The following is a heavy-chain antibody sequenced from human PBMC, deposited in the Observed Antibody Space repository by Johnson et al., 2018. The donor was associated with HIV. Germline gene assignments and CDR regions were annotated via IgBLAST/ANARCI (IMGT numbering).Heavy chain of an antibody. V-gene: IGHV3-64*01. CDR2: ISSNGGRT. D-gene: IGHD2-21*01. Sequence: MLLVESGGGLVQPGGSLRLSCAASGFTFSNYAMHWVRQAPGKGLEYVSAISSNGGRTYYANSVKGRFTISRDNSKNTLYLQMGSLRAEDMAVYYCAKEGGARDHDAFDIWGQGTMVTVSS. J-gene: IGHJ3*02. CDR3: AKEGGARDHDAFDI. CDR1: GFTFSNYA.